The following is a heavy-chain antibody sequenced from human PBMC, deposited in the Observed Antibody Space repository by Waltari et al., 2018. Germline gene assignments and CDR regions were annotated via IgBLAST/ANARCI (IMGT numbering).Heavy chain of an antibody. V-gene: IGHV1-46*01. J-gene: IGHJ6*02. D-gene: IGHD2-21*02. CDR2: INPNGGDT. Sequence: QVQLVQSGAEVKKPGASVKVSCKASGYTFTSHWMHWVRQAPGQGPEWMGVINPNGGDTMYAQKFQGRLTMTRDTSTSTDYMELSSLRSEDTAVYYCARGYCGGDCYSYYGMDVWGQGTTVTVSS. CDR3: ARGYCGGDCYSYYGMDV. CDR1: GYTFTSHW.